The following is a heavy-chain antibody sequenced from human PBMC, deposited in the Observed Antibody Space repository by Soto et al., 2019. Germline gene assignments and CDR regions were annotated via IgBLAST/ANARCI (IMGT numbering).Heavy chain of an antibody. Sequence: SVKVSCKASGFTFSTSAMQWVRQARGQRLEWIGWIVVGSGHTDYAQKFQERVTITRDMSTSTAYMELSSLRSEDTAVYYCAADPALVPGYYYGLDVWGQGTTVTVSS. CDR3: AADPALVPGYYYGLDV. J-gene: IGHJ6*02. CDR1: GFTFSTSA. V-gene: IGHV1-58*02. D-gene: IGHD1-26*01. CDR2: IVVGSGHT.